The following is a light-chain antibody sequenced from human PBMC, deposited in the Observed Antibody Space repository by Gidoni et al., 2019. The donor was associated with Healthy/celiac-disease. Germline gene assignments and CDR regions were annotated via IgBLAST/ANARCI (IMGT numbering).Light chain of an antibody. CDR3: GTWDSSLSGVV. Sequence: QSVFTQPPSVSAAPGQKVTISCSGSSSNIVNNYVSWYQQLPGTAPKLLIYDNNKRPSGIPDRFSGSKSGTSATLGITGLQTGDEADYYCGTWDSSLSGVVFGGGTKLTVL. CDR2: DNN. V-gene: IGLV1-51*01. J-gene: IGLJ2*01. CDR1: SSNIVNNY.